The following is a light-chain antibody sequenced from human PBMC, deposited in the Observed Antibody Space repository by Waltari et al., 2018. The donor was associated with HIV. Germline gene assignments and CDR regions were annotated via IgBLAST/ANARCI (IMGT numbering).Light chain of an antibody. CDR1: TSDVDSYNL. CDR3: WSYAGTYTLA. CDR2: EVN. Sequence: QSVLTQPASVSGSPGQSITISCTGTTSDVDSYNLVSWYQQHPGKVPILIIYEVNKRPSGVSNRFSGSKSGNTASLTISGLQAEDEADYYCWSYAGTYTLAFGGGTKVTVL. V-gene: IGLV2-23*02. J-gene: IGLJ2*01.